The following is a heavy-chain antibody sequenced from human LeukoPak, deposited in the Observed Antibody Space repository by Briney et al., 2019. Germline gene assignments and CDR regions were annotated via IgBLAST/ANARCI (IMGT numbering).Heavy chain of an antibody. D-gene: IGHD2-15*01. Sequence: GGSLRLSCAASGFTVSSNYMSWVRQAPGKGLEWVSVIYSGGSTYYADSVKGRFTISRDNSKSTLYLQMNSLRAEDTAVYYCAWALPRILYMDVWGQGTTVTVSS. J-gene: IGHJ6*03. V-gene: IGHV3-66*01. CDR3: AWALPRILYMDV. CDR1: GFTVSSNY. CDR2: IYSGGST.